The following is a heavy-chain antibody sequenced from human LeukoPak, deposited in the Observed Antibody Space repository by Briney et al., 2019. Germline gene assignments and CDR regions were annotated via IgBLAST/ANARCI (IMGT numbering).Heavy chain of an antibody. CDR1: GYTFTSYD. D-gene: IGHD3-9*01. Sequence: ASVKVSCKASGYTFTSYDINWVRQATGQGLEWMGWMNPNSGNTGYAQKFQGRVTMTRNTSISTAYMELSSLRSEDTAVYYCARVAVRYFDWPRRPYYFDYWGQGTLVTVPS. J-gene: IGHJ4*02. CDR2: MNPNSGNT. CDR3: ARVAVRYFDWPRRPYYFDY. V-gene: IGHV1-8*01.